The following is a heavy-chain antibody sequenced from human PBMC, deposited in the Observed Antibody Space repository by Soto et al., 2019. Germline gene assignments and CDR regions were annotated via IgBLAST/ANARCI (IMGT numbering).Heavy chain of an antibody. V-gene: IGHV4-59*08. CDR1: GGSISNDY. J-gene: IGHJ4*02. Sequence: SETLSFSCTVSGGSISNDYWSWIQQPLGKGLEWIGHIYYGGSADYDPSIKGRFTISVDTSKKQFSMKLSSVTAADSALYYCARGGHCANGVCSALDYWGQGTLVTVSS. CDR3: ARGGHCANGVCSALDY. D-gene: IGHD2-8*01. CDR2: IYYGGSA.